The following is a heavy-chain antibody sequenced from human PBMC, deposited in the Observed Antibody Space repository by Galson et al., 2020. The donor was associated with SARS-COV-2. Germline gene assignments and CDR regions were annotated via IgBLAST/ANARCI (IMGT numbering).Heavy chain of an antibody. Sequence: GESLKISCAASGFPVRNNYMSWVRQAPGKGLQWVSVIHSDESICYADFVKGRFSISRDTSKNTLHLQMDSLRAEDSGVYYCAREDYCGGDCYSHYWGQGTPVTVSS. CDR3: AREDYCGGDCYSHY. CDR2: IHSDESI. CDR1: GFPVRNNY. D-gene: IGHD2-21*02. J-gene: IGHJ4*02. V-gene: IGHV3-66*01.